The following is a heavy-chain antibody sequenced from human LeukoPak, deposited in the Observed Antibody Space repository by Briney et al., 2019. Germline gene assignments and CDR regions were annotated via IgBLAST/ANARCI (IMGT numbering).Heavy chain of an antibody. J-gene: IGHJ5*02. CDR2: ISAYNGNT. V-gene: IGHV1-18*01. D-gene: IGHD4-17*01. CDR3: ARDAPDYGDASVRNWFDP. Sequence: GASVKVSCKASGYTFTSYGISWVRQAPGQGLEWMGWISAYNGNTNYAQKLQGRVTMTTDTSTSTAYMELRSLRSDDTAVYYCARDAPDYGDASVRNWFDPWGQGTLVTVSS. CDR1: GYTFTSYG.